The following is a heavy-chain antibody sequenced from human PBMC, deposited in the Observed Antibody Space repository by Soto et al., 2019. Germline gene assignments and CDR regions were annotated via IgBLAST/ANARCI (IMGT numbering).Heavy chain of an antibody. V-gene: IGHV4-39*01. CDR1: GGSISGSLYY. CDR2: IFYGRST. D-gene: IGHD5-12*01. J-gene: IGHJ5*02. Sequence: QLQLQESGPGLVKPSETLSLTCTVSGGSISGSLYYWGWIRQPPGKGLEWIGSIFYGRSTYYNPSLKSRVTISVDTSKNQFSLKLSSVTAADTAVYYCARLGGYSGYDPFDPLGQGTLVTVSS. CDR3: ARLGGYSGYDPFDP.